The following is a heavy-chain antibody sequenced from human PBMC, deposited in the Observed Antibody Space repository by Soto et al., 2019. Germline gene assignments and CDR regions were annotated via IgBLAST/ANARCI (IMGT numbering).Heavy chain of an antibody. CDR3: ARGDSSGYAFDY. CDR1: GFTFSSYG. J-gene: IGHJ4*02. D-gene: IGHD3-22*01. Sequence: QVQLVESGGGVVQPGRSLRLSCAASGFTFSSYGMHWVRQAPGKGLEWVAVIWYDGSNKYYADSVKGRFTISRDNSKNTLYLQMNSLRAEDTAVYYCARGDSSGYAFDYWGQGTLVTVSS. V-gene: IGHV3-33*01. CDR2: IWYDGSNK.